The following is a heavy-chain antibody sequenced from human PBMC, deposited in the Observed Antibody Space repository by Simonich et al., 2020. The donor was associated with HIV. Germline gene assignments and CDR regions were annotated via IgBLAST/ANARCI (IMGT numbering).Heavy chain of an antibody. CDR1: GGSFSGYY. V-gene: IGHV4-34*01. CDR3: ARGGYCSGGSCYPLFSRYGMDV. D-gene: IGHD2-15*01. Sequence: QVQLQQWGAGLLKPSETLSLTCAVYGGSFSGYYWSWIRQPPGKGLEWIGEINQSGSTNYNPSLKSRVTISVDTSKNQFSLKLSSVTAADTAVYYCARGGYCSGGSCYPLFSRYGMDVWGQGTTVTVSS. CDR2: INQSGST. J-gene: IGHJ6*02.